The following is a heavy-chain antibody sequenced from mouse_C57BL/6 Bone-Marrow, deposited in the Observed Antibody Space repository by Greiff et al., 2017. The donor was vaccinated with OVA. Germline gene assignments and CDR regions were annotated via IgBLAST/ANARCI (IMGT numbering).Heavy chain of an antibody. CDR1: GYTFTSYW. Sequence: QVQLQQPGAELVKPGASVKLSCKASGYTFTSYWMHWVKQRPGQGLEWIGMIHPTSGSTNYNEKFKSKATLTVDKSSSTAYMQLSSLTAEDSAVYYCARRDESNYVGANWDWFAYWGQGTLVTVSA. D-gene: IGHD4-1*01. CDR2: IHPTSGST. J-gene: IGHJ3*01. CDR3: ARRDESNYVGANWDWFAY. V-gene: IGHV1-64*01.